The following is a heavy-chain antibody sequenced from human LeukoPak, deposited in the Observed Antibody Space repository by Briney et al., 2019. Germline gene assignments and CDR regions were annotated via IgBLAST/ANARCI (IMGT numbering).Heavy chain of an antibody. V-gene: IGHV4-39*01. CDR3: ARGPTLKYFHH. CDR1: GGSISTYY. CDR2: IYYSGST. J-gene: IGHJ1*01. Sequence: SETLSLTCTVSGGSISTYYWGWIRQPPGKGLEWIGTIYYSGSTYYNPSLKSRVSISVDTSKNQFSLKLSSVTAADTAVYYCARGPTLKYFHHWGQGTLVTVSS.